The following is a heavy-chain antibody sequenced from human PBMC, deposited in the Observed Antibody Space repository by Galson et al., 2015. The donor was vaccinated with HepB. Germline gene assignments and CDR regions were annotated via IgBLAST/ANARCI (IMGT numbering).Heavy chain of an antibody. CDR2: ISRGGNT. CDR3: ARGRGTSDTYSFDY. D-gene: IGHD2-21*01. CDR1: GFTVSSNY. V-gene: IGHV3-53*01. Sequence: SLRLSCAASGFTVSSNYMSWVRQAPGKGLDWASIISRGGNTHYVDSVKGRFTISRDNSKNTVDLQMNSLRVDDTAVYYCARGRGTSDTYSFDYWGQGTMVTVSS. J-gene: IGHJ4*02.